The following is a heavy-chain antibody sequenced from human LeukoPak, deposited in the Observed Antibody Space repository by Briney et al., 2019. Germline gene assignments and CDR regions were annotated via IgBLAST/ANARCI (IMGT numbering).Heavy chain of an antibody. Sequence: GGSLRLSCAASGFTFSNYGMHWVRQAPGKGLEWVAVIWYDGSNKYYADSVKGRFTISRDNSKNTLFLQMNSLRAEDTAVYYCARDGGSTSLVFGYWGQGTLVTVSS. D-gene: IGHD2-2*01. CDR3: ARDGGSTSLVFGY. J-gene: IGHJ4*02. CDR2: IWYDGSNK. CDR1: GFTFSNYG. V-gene: IGHV3-33*01.